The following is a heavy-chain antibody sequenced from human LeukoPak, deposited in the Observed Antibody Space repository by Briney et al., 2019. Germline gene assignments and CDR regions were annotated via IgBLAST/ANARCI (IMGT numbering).Heavy chain of an antibody. CDR3: AGRGHRYSRD. CDR1: GDSVSSGY. J-gene: IGHJ1*01. Sequence: SETLSLSCNVSGDSVSSGYWTWLRQSPAKGLEWIGFIYDNGVTDYNPSLKSRLIISLDTSKNQFSLNLRSVSAADSAIYYCAGRGHRYSRDWGQGILVTVSS. D-gene: IGHD2-15*01. V-gene: IGHV4-4*09. CDR2: IYDNGVT.